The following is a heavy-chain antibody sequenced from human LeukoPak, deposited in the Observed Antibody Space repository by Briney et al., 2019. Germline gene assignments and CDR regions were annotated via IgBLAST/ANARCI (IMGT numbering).Heavy chain of an antibody. CDR3: ARGLVGATTNFDI. CDR1: GYTFTSYG. J-gene: IGHJ3*02. Sequence: GASVKVSCKSSGYTFTSYGISWVRQAPGQGLEWIGWISAYNGNTNYAQNLQGRVTMTTDTSTSTAYMELRSLRSDDTAVYYCARGLVGATTNFDIWGQGTMVTVSS. V-gene: IGHV1-18*01. D-gene: IGHD1-26*01. CDR2: ISAYNGNT.